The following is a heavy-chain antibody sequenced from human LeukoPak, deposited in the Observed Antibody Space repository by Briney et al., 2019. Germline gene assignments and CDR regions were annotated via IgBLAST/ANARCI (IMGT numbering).Heavy chain of an antibody. Sequence: GGSLRLSCAASGFTFSDYYMSWIRQAPGKGLEWVSYISSSDSTIYYADSVKGRFTISRDNAKNSLYLQMNSLRAEDTAVYYCASAYSSSWYKGPISAFDIWGQGTMVTVSS. J-gene: IGHJ3*02. V-gene: IGHV3-11*01. D-gene: IGHD6-13*01. CDR1: GFTFSDYY. CDR3: ASAYSSSWYKGPISAFDI. CDR2: ISSSDSTI.